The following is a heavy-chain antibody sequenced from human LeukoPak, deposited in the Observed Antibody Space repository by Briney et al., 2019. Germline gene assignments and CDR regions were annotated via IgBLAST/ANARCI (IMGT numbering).Heavy chain of an antibody. V-gene: IGHV3-23*01. D-gene: IGHD3-10*01. CDR2: ISASGGST. CDR1: GFTFSSYA. Sequence: GGSLRLSCAASGFTFSSYAMSWVRQAPGKGLEWVSAISASGGSTYYADSMKGRFTISRDNSKNTLYLQMNSLRAEDTAVYYCAKDWDFLVGVPRLDYWGQGTLVTVSS. CDR3: AKDWDFLVGVPRLDY. J-gene: IGHJ4*02.